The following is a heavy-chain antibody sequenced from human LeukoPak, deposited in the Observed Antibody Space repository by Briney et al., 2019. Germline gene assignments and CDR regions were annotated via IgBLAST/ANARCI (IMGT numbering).Heavy chain of an antibody. CDR1: GYTFTTYY. V-gene: IGHV1-46*01. Sequence: ASVKVSCKASGYTFTTYYMHRVRQAPGQGLEWMGIINPSGGSTSYAQKFQGRVTMTRDTSTSTVYMELSSLRSEDTAVYYCARAFVKTDGVDYWGQGTLVTVSS. CDR3: ARAFVKTDGVDY. D-gene: IGHD1-14*01. CDR2: INPSGGST. J-gene: IGHJ4*02.